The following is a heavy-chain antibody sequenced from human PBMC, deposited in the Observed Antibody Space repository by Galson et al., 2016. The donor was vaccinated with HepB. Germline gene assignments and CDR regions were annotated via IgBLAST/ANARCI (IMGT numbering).Heavy chain of an antibody. Sequence: SLRLSCAVSGFTFSRYGMHWVRQAPGKGLEWVAVILYDGSKKYYADSVKGRFTISSDNSKNTLYLQMNSLRAEDTAVYYCARDSFTIFGVTPNWFDPWGQGTLVTVSS. J-gene: IGHJ5*02. CDR3: ARDSFTIFGVTPNWFDP. CDR1: GFTFSRYG. D-gene: IGHD3-3*01. CDR2: ILYDGSKK. V-gene: IGHV3-33*01.